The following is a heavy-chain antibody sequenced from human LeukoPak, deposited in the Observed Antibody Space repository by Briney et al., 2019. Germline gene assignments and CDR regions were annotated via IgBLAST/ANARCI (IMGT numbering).Heavy chain of an antibody. CDR2: ISYDGSNK. V-gene: IGHV3-30-3*01. CDR1: GFTFSTYA. Sequence: GGSLRLSCAASGFTFSTYAMHWVRQGPGKGLEWVAVISYDGSNKYYADSVKGRFTISRDNSKNTLYLQMSSLSAEDTAVYYCARTATPHYYGSGSYALGYWGQGTLVTVPS. J-gene: IGHJ4*02. D-gene: IGHD3-10*01. CDR3: ARTATPHYYGSGSYALGY.